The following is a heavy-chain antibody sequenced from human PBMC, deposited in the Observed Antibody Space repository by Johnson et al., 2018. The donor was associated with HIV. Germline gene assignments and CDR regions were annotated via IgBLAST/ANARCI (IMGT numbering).Heavy chain of an antibody. Sequence: EVQLLESGGGVVQPGRSLRLSCAASGFTVSSNYMSWVRQAPGKGLEWVSVIYSGGSTYYADSVKGRFTISRDNSKNTLYLQMNSLRAEDTAVYYCAIEVGATNAFDIWGQGTMVTVSS. V-gene: IGHV3-53*01. J-gene: IGHJ3*02. D-gene: IGHD1-26*01. CDR3: AIEVGATNAFDI. CDR1: GFTVSSNY. CDR2: IYSGGST.